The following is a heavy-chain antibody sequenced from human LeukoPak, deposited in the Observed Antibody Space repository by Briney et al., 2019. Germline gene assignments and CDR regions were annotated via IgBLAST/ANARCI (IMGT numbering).Heavy chain of an antibody. CDR1: GGPMSSGGYS. Sequence: SQTLSLTCDVSGGPMSSGGYSWTWIRQPPGKGLEWIGYIFQSGSPSYNPSLRSRVSISVDTSRNQFSLRLSSVTAADTAMYYCARDRAGLGLLDFWGQGTMVTVSS. J-gene: IGHJ3*01. CDR3: ARDRAGLGLLDF. V-gene: IGHV4-30-2*01. CDR2: IFQSGSP. D-gene: IGHD3-16*01.